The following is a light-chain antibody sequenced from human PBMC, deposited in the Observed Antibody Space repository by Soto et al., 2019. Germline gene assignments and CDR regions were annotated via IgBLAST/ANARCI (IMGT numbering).Light chain of an antibody. CDR3: QQRSAWPWT. V-gene: IGKV3-11*01. J-gene: IGKJ1*01. CDR2: FAS. Sequence: EIVLTQSPGTLSLSPGERATLSCRASQSVSSNLAWYQQKPGQAPRLLMYFASNRATGIPPRFSGSGSGTDFTLTIDSLEPEDFAVYYCQQRSAWPWTFGQGTKVDIK. CDR1: QSVSSN.